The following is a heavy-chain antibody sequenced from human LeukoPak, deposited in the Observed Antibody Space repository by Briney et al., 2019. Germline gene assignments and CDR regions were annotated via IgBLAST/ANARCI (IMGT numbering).Heavy chain of an antibody. CDR2: ISGSGGST. V-gene: IGHV3-23*01. J-gene: IGHJ4*02. CDR1: GFTFSSYA. D-gene: IGHD3-10*01. CDR3: AKTPRGPMVRGVTGIFDY. Sequence: GGSLRLSCVVSGFTFSSYAMSWVRQAPGKGLEWVSAISGSGGSTYYADSVKGRFTISRDNSKNTLYLQMNSLRAEDTAVYYCAKTPRGPMVRGVTGIFDYWGQGTLVTVSS.